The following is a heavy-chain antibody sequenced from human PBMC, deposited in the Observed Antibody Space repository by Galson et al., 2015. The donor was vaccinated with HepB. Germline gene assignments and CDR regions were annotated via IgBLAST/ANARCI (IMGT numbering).Heavy chain of an antibody. J-gene: IGHJ4*02. CDR1: GGSISSGGYY. D-gene: IGHD1-1*01. CDR3: ARDRVLDKGYFDY. Sequence: CTVSGGSISSGGYYWSWIRQHPGKGLEWIGYIYYSGSTYYNPSLKSRVTISVDTSKNQFSLKLSSVTAADTAVYYCARDRVLDKGYFDYWGQGTLVTVSS. CDR2: IYYSGST. V-gene: IGHV4-31*03.